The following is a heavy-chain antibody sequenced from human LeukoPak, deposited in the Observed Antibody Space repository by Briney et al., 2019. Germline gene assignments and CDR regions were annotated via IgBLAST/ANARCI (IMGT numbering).Heavy chain of an antibody. CDR1: GGSFSGYY. D-gene: IGHD2-15*01. CDR2: INHSGST. V-gene: IGHV4-34*01. CDR3: ARILRYCSGGSCYRSDDAFDI. J-gene: IGHJ3*02. Sequence: SETLSLTCAVYGGSFSGYYWSWIRQPPGKGLEWIGEINHSGSTNYNPSLKSRVTISVDTSKNQFSLKLSSVTAADPAVYYCARILRYCSGGSCYRSDDAFDIWGQGTMVTVSS.